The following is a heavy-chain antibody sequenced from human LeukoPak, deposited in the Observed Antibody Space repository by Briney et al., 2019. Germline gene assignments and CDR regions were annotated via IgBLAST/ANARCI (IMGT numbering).Heavy chain of an antibody. J-gene: IGHJ4*02. Sequence: GGSLRLSCAASGFTFSSYGMHWVRQAPGKGLEWVAVIWYGGSNKYYADSVKGRFTISRDNSKNTLYLQMNSLRAEDTAVYYCEPMGDSSGYYYLADWGQGTLVTVSS. D-gene: IGHD3-22*01. CDR2: IWYGGSNK. CDR1: GFTFSSYG. V-gene: IGHV3-33*08. CDR3: EPMGDSSGYYYLAD.